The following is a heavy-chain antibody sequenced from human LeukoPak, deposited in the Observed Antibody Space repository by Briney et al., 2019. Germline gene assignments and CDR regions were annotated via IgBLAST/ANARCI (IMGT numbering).Heavy chain of an antibody. Sequence: GSVRLPCAASGFTFSSYWMHWIRQPPGKGLEWIGEINHSGSTNYNPSLKSRVTISVDTSKNQFSLKLSSVTAADTAVYYCARGRDYGSGNYYMDVWGKGTTVTVSS. CDR3: ARGRDYGSGNYYMDV. CDR2: INHSGST. J-gene: IGHJ6*03. V-gene: IGHV4-34*01. D-gene: IGHD3-10*01. CDR1: GFTFSSYW.